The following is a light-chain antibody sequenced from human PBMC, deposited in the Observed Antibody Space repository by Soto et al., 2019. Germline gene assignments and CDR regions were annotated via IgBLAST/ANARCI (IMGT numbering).Light chain of an antibody. CDR1: QSLLHSDGETY. Sequence: DIVLTQTPLSSPVTLGQPASISCRSSQSLLHSDGETYLSWLQQRPGQPPRLLIYKISNRFSGVPDRFSGSGARTDFTLIISRVEAEDVGIYYCMIATEYPPYSFGQGTKLEIK. CDR3: MIATEYPPYS. J-gene: IGKJ2*01. CDR2: KIS. V-gene: IGKV2-24*01.